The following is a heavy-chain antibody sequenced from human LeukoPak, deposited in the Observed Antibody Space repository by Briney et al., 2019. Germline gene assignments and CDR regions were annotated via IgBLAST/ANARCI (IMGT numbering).Heavy chain of an antibody. J-gene: IGHJ4*02. V-gene: IGHV3-30-3*01. CDR1: GFTFSNYA. CDR2: ISHDGSRQ. D-gene: IGHD6-13*01. Sequence: PGGSLRLSCAASGFTFSNYAMDWVRQAPGKGLEWVAVISHDGSRQDYADPVKGRFTISRDNSQNTLFLQMNSLRIEDTAVYYCARVVDPGSSWYNPMEYWGQGTLVTASS. CDR3: ARVVDPGSSWYNPMEY.